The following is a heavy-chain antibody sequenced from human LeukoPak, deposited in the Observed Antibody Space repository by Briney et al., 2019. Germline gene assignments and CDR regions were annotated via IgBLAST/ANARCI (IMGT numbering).Heavy chain of an antibody. V-gene: IGHV3-30-3*01. CDR3: ARDDFYFGSVSWGSLDH. D-gene: IGHD3-10*01. CDR1: GFIFNTYP. Sequence: GGSLRLSCAASGFIFNTYPMHWVRQAPGKGLEWLAIISYDGANKYYADSVKGRFTISRDNSRNTVSLQMNSLRLADTAVYYCARDDFYFGSVSWGSLDHWGRGILVTVSS. J-gene: IGHJ4*02. CDR2: ISYDGANK.